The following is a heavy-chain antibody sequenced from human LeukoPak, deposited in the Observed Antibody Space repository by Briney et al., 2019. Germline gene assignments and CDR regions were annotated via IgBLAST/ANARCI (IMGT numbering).Heavy chain of an antibody. CDR1: GYTFTSYY. D-gene: IGHD3-22*01. J-gene: IGHJ4*02. CDR3: ARGGYYDSSGYYSLGY. V-gene: IGHV1-46*01. Sequence: ASVKVSCKASGYTFTSYYMHWVRQAPGQGLEWMGIINPSGGSTSYAQKFQGRVTMIRDTSTSTVYMELSSLRSEDTAVYYCARGGYYDSSGYYSLGYWGQGTLVTVSS. CDR2: INPSGGST.